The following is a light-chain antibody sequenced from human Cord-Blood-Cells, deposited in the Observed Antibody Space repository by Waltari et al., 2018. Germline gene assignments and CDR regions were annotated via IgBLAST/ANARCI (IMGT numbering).Light chain of an antibody. V-gene: IGKV3-11*01. CDR2: DAS. J-gene: IGKJ1*01. CDR3: QQRSNWT. Sequence: EIVLTQSPATLSLSPGARATLSCRASQGVSSYLAWYQQKPGQAPRLLIYDASNRATGIPARFSGSGSGTDFTLTISSLEPEDFAVYYCQQRSNWTFGQGTKVEIK. CDR1: QGVSSY.